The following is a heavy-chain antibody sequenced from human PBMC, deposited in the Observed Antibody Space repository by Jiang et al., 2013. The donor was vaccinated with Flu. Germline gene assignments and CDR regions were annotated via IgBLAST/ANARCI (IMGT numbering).Heavy chain of an antibody. CDR3: GTYGDSVRDWYFDL. CDR1: GFTFTNYW. CDR2: IKQDGSEK. Sequence: QLLESGGGLVQPGGSLRLSCAASGFTFTNYWMNWVRQAPGKGLEWVANIKQDGSEKNYVVSVRGRFTISRDNAKNSLYLQMNNLRAEDTAVYYCGTYGDSVRDWYFDLWGRGTLVTVSS. J-gene: IGHJ2*01. V-gene: IGHV3-7*03. D-gene: IGHD4-17*01.